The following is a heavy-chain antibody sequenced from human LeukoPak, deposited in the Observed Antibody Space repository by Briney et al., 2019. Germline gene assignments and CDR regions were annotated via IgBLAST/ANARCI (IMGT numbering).Heavy chain of an antibody. J-gene: IGHJ4*02. D-gene: IGHD6-13*01. CDR2: INPNSGGT. Sequence: EASVKVSCKASGYTFTGYYMHWVRQAPGQGLEWMGWINPNSGGTNYAQKFQGRVTMTRDTSISTAYMELSRLRSDDTAVYYCATYSSSWYYFDYWGQGTLVTVSS. CDR1: GYTFTGYY. CDR3: ATYSSSWYYFDY. V-gene: IGHV1-2*02.